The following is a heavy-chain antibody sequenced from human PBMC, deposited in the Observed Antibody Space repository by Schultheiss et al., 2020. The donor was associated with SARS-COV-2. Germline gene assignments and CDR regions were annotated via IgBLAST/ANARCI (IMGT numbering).Heavy chain of an antibody. CDR3: ARGQKALRYFDWLPYFDY. Sequence: SETLSLTCTVSGGSISSYYWSWIRQPPGKGLEWIGEINHSGSTNYNPSLKSRVTISVDTSKNQFSLKLSSVTAADTAVYYCARGQKALRYFDWLPYFDYWGQGTLVTVSS. CDR1: GGSISSYY. V-gene: IGHV4-34*01. J-gene: IGHJ4*02. CDR2: INHSGST. D-gene: IGHD3-9*01.